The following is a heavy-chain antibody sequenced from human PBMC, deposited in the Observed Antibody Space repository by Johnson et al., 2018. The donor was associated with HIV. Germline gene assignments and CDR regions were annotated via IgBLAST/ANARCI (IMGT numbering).Heavy chain of an antibody. V-gene: IGHV3-30*04. J-gene: IGHJ3*02. D-gene: IGHD3-3*01. CDR1: GFTFSSYA. CDR3: TRDPYFSDAFDI. CDR2: VADDGGYK. Sequence: QVQVVESGGGVVQPGWSLRLSCAASGFTFSSYAMHWVRQAPGKGLEWVAVVADDGGYKDYADSVKGRFTVSRDNSRDTLYLQMNSLRSEDTAVYYCTRDPYFSDAFDIWGQGTMVTVFS.